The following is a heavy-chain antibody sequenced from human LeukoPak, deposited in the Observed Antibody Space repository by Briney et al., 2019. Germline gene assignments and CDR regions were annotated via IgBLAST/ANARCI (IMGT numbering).Heavy chain of an antibody. J-gene: IGHJ4*02. CDR1: GDSVSSNSAV. Sequence: SRTLSLTCAISGDSVSSNSAVWNWIRQSPSRGLEWLGRIYYRSTWHNEYAESVKSRISINPDTSKNQVSLQLNSVTPEDTAEYYCAGTTDYSSFLAYWGQGTLVTVSS. CDR2: IYYRSTWHN. D-gene: IGHD4-11*01. V-gene: IGHV6-1*01. CDR3: AGTTDYSSFLAY.